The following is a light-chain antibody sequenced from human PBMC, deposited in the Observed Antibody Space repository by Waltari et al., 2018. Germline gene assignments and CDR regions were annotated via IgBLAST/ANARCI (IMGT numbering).Light chain of an antibody. V-gene: IGKV1-5*03. CDR2: KAS. CDR3: LQYNTYPWA. CDR1: QSISDW. Sequence: DIQMTQSPSTLSASVGDRVTITCRASQSISDWLAWFQQQPGKAPKRLIYKASNVENGAPSRFSGSGSGTDFTLTISSLQPDDFATYYCLQYNTYPWAFGQGTKVEI. J-gene: IGKJ1*01.